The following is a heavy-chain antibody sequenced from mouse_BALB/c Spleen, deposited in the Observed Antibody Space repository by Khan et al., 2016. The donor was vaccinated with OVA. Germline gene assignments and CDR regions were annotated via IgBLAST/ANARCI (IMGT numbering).Heavy chain of an antibody. V-gene: IGHV1-62-2*01. D-gene: IGHD2-3*01. CDR1: GYTFTEFI. CDR2: FYPGSGTI. Sequence: VQLQESGAELVKPGASVKLSCKASGYTFTEFIIHWVKQRSGQGLEWIGWFYPGSGTIKYNEKFKDKATLTADTSSSTVYMEFSRLTSEDSAVYFCARHEDGNDGYYDYAMDYWGQGTSVTVAS. J-gene: IGHJ4*01. CDR3: ARHEDGNDGYYDYAMDY.